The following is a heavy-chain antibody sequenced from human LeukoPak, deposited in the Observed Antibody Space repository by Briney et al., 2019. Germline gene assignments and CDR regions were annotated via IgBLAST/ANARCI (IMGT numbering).Heavy chain of an antibody. CDR1: GFTFSSYW. CDR3: ARGGGLDV. V-gene: IGHV3-7*03. Sequence: GGSLRLSCAASGFTFSSYWMNWARQAPGKRLEWVASINHNGNVNYYVDSVKGRFTISRDNAKNSLYLQMSNLGAEDTAVYFCARGGGLDVWGQGATVTVSS. J-gene: IGHJ6*02. D-gene: IGHD3-16*01. CDR2: INHNGNVN.